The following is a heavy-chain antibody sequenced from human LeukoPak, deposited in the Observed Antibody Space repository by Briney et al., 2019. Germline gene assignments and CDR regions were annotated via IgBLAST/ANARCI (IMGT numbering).Heavy chain of an antibody. Sequence: PGGPLRLSCAALGFTLGGYTLIGVGQAPGKGLEWVSSISSSSSYIYYADSVKGRFTISRDNAKNSLYLQMDSLRAEDTAVYYCAREIVATKAVDYWGQGTLVTVSS. D-gene: IGHD5-12*01. CDR2: ISSSSSYI. CDR1: GFTLGGYT. V-gene: IGHV3-21*01. CDR3: AREIVATKAVDY. J-gene: IGHJ4*02.